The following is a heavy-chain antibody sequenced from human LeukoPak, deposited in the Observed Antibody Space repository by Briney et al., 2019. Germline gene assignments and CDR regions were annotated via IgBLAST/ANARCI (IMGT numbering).Heavy chain of an antibody. V-gene: IGHV3-33*01. CDR1: GFTFSSYG. D-gene: IGHD3-10*01. CDR2: IWYDGSNK. CDR3: ARGREVLGDLSSLYFDY. J-gene: IGHJ4*02. Sequence: AGGSLRLSCAASGFTFSSYGIHWVRQAPGKGMEWVAVIWYDGSNKYYADSVKGRFTISRDNSMNTLYLQMNSLRAEDTAVYYCARGREVLGDLSSLYFDYWGQGTLVTVSS.